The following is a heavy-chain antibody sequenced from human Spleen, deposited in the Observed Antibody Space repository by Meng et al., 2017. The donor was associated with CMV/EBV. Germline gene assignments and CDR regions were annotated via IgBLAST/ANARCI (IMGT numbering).Heavy chain of an antibody. V-gene: IGHV3-7*01. CDR2: IKQDGSEK. CDR3: ARGEGFGY. Sequence: GESLKISCTASGFTFSNYVMSWVRQAPGKGLEWVANIKQDGSEKYYVDSVKGRFTISRDNAKNSLYLQMNSLRAEDTAVYYCARGEGFGYWGQGTLVTVSS. CDR1: GFTFSNYV. D-gene: IGHD1-26*01. J-gene: IGHJ4*02.